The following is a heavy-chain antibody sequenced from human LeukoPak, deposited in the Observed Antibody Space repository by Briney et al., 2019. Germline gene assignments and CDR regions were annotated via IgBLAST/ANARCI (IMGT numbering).Heavy chain of an antibody. CDR1: GFTFSSYA. Sequence: PGRSLRLSCAASGFTFSSYAMHWVRQAPGKGLEWVAVISYDGSNKYYADSVKGRFTISRDNSKNTLYLQMNSLRAEDTAVYYCAKDGPGHFDYWGQGTLVTVSS. V-gene: IGHV3-30*18. CDR2: ISYDGSNK. CDR3: AKDGPGHFDY. J-gene: IGHJ4*02.